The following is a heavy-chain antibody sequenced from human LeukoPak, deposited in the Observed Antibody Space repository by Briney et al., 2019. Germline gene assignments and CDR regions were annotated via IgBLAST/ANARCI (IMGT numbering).Heavy chain of an antibody. CDR3: ARDLGESSSWYHADYYYYMDV. Sequence: GASVKVSCKASGYTFTGYYMHWVRQAPGQGLEWMGWINPNSGGTNYAQKLQGRVTMTRAPSISTAYMELSRLRSDDTAVYYCARDLGESSSWYHADYYYYMDVWGKGTTVTVSS. V-gene: IGHV1-2*02. CDR1: GYTFTGYY. J-gene: IGHJ6*03. CDR2: INPNSGGT. D-gene: IGHD6-13*01.